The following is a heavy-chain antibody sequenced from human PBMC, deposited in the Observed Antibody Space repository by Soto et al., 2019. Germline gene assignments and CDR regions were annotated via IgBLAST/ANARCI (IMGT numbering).Heavy chain of an antibody. V-gene: IGHV3-7*01. CDR3: ARDREVNWFDP. J-gene: IGHJ5*02. CDR2: IKQDGSER. Sequence: GGSLRLSCAASGFTFSCYWMSWVRQAPGKGLEWVANIKQDGSERYYVDSVKGRFTISRDNAKNSLYLQMNSLRAEDTAVYYCARDREVNWFDPWGQGTLVTVSS. CDR1: GFTFSCYW. D-gene: IGHD3-10*01.